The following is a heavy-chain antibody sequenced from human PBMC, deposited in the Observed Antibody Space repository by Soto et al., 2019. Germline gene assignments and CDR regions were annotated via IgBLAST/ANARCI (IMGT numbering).Heavy chain of an antibody. CDR2: IYYSGST. CDR1: GGSISSGGYY. J-gene: IGHJ5*02. Sequence: SETLSLTCTVSGGSISSGGYYWSWIRQHPGKGLEWIGYIYYSGSTYYNPSLKSRVTISVDTSKNQFSLKLSSVTAADTAVYYCARDNLCPAEYQLLGCAWFDPWGQGTLVTVSS. V-gene: IGHV4-31*03. CDR3: ARDNLCPAEYQLLGCAWFDP. D-gene: IGHD2-2*01.